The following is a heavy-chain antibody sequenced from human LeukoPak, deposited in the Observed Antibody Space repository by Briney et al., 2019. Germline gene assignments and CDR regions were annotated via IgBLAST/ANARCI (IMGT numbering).Heavy chain of an antibody. V-gene: IGHV1-69*01. Sequence: GSSVKVSCKAPGGTFSSYAISWVRQAPGQGLEWMGGIIPIFGTANYAQKFQGRVTTTADESTSTAYTELSSLRSEDTAVYYCARGGSWYYYGMDVWGQGTTVTVSS. D-gene: IGHD6-13*01. J-gene: IGHJ6*02. CDR2: IIPIFGTA. CDR3: ARGGSWYYYGMDV. CDR1: GGTFSSYA.